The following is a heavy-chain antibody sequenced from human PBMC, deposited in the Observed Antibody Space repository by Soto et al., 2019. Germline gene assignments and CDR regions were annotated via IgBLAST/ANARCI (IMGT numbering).Heavy chain of an antibody. CDR3: TPQGFGGLHGLVDV. J-gene: IGHJ6*02. CDR2: ISNIGFT. D-gene: IGHD3-10*01. Sequence: QVQLQESGPGLVKPSETLSLTCTVSGGSISSINNHFSNHYCSWIRLSPGKGLEWIGYISNIGFTRYNPSLXXXVXXSVDTSKNQFSLKLTSVTAADPAVYYCTPQGFGGLHGLVDVWGQGTTVTVSS. CDR1: GGSISSINNHFSNHY. V-gene: IGHV4-61*01.